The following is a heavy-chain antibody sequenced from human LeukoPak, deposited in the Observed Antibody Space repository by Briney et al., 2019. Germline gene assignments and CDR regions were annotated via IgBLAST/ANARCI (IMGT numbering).Heavy chain of an antibody. CDR2: MNPNSGNT. CDR3: ARASIAARLPFDY. V-gene: IGHV1-8*01. D-gene: IGHD6-6*01. CDR1: GYTFTSYG. J-gene: IGHJ4*02. Sequence: ASVKVSCKASGYTFTSYGINWVRQATGQGLEWMGWMNPNSGNTGYAQKFQGRVTMTRNTSISTAYMELSSLRSEDTAVYYCARASIAARLPFDYWGQGTLVTVSS.